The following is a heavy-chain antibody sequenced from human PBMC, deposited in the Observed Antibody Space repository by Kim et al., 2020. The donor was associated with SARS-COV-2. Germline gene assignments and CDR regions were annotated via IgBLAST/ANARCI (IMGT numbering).Heavy chain of an antibody. D-gene: IGHD3-22*01. CDR2: IWYDGSNK. V-gene: IGHV3-33*06. J-gene: IGHJ4*02. CDR1: GFTFSNYG. Sequence: GGSLRLSCAASGFTFSNYGMHWVRQAPGKGLEWVAVIWYDGSNKYYVDSVKGRFTISRDNSKNTLYLQMNSLRAEDTALYYCAKEGAYYDSSGLEDLDYWGQGTLVTVSS. CDR3: AKEGAYYDSSGLEDLDY.